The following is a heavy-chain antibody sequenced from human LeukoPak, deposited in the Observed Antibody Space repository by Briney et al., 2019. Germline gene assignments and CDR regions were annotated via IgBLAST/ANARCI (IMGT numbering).Heavy chain of an antibody. CDR3: ATDLTYSSGWEH. Sequence: ASVKVSCKVSGYTLTESSMHWVRQAPGKGLEWMGGFDPEDGETIYAQKFQGRVTMTEDTSTDTAYMELSSLRSEDTAVYYCATDLTYSSGWEHWGQGTLVTVSS. CDR1: GYTLTESS. D-gene: IGHD6-19*01. J-gene: IGHJ1*01. CDR2: FDPEDGET. V-gene: IGHV1-24*01.